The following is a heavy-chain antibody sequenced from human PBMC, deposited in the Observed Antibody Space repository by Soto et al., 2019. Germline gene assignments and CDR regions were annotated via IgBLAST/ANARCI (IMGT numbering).Heavy chain of an antibody. CDR3: ARDLQSFDY. CDR2: IYYSGST. Sequence: SETLSLTCTVSGCSISSSCYYWGWIRQPPGKGLEWIGYIYYSGSTNYNPSLKSRVTISVDTSKSQFSLKPSSVTAADTAVYYCARDLQSFDYWGQGTLVTVSS. V-gene: IGHV4-39*07. CDR1: GCSISSSCYY. J-gene: IGHJ4*02. D-gene: IGHD4-4*01.